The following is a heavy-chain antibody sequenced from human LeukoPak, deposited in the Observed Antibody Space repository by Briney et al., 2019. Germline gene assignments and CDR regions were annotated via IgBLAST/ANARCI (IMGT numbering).Heavy chain of an antibody. J-gene: IGHJ4*02. CDR1: GFSFISYG. D-gene: IGHD4-17*01. V-gene: IGHV3-30*18. CDR2: ISDDGRRK. CDR3: AKRPSDYGDYVSYFDY. Sequence: GGSLRLSCAASGFSFISYGMPWVRQAPGKGLEWVGVISDDGRRKDYADSVKGRFTISRDNSKDTLYLQMNSLRAEDTAAYYCAKRPSDYGDYVSYFDYWGQGTLVTVSS.